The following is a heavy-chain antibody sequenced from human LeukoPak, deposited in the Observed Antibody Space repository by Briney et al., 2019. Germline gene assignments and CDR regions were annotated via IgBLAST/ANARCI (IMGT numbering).Heavy chain of an antibody. CDR2: IYHSGST. J-gene: IGHJ4*02. V-gene: IGHV4-4*02. CDR3: ASEGYYDSSGCYSVSY. D-gene: IGHD3-22*01. CDR1: GGSISSSNW. Sequence: ASETLSLTCAVSGGSISSSNWWSWVRQPPGKGLEWIGEIYHSGSTNYNPSLKSRVTISVDKSKNQFSLELSSVTAADTAVYYCASEGYYDSSGCYSVSYWGQGTLVTVSS.